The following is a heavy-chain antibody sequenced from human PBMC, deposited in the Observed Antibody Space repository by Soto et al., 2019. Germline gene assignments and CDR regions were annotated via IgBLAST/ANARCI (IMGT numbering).Heavy chain of an antibody. CDR3: ARRSRLRWFDT. J-gene: IGHJ5*02. CDR1: GGSFSGYY. Sequence: SETLSLTCAVYGGSFSGYYWSWIRQPPGKGLEWIGEINHSGSTNYNPSLKSRVTISVDTSKNQFSLKLSSVTAADTAVYYCARRSRLRWFDTWGQGTLVTVSS. CDR2: INHSGST. D-gene: IGHD4-17*01. V-gene: IGHV4-34*01.